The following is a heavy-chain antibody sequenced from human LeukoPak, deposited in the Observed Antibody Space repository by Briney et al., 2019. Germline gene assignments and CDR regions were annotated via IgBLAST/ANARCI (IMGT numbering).Heavy chain of an antibody. J-gene: IGHJ6*02. V-gene: IGHV4-59*01. CDR3: ASGLYYYDSSGYYLPFGMDV. CDR1: GDSISSYY. CDR2: IYYSGST. D-gene: IGHD3-22*01. Sequence: KASETLSLTCTVSGDSISSYYWSWIRQPPGKGLEWIGYIYYSGSTNYNPSLKSRVTIWVDTSKNQFSLKLSSVTAADTAVYYCASGLYYYDSSGYYLPFGMDVWGQGTTVTVSS.